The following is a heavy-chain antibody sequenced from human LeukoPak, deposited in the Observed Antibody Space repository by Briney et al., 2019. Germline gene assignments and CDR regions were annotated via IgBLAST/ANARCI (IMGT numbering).Heavy chain of an antibody. CDR3: ASSRVTGYYNSFDY. J-gene: IGHJ4*02. CDR2: ISSSGSTI. D-gene: IGHD3-9*01. V-gene: IGHV3-48*03. Sequence: GGSLRLSCAASGFTFSSYSMNWVRQAPGKGLEWVSYISSSGSTIYYADSVKGRFTISRDNAKNSLYLQMNSLRAEDTAVYYCASSRVTGYYNSFDYWGQGTLVTVSS. CDR1: GFTFSSYS.